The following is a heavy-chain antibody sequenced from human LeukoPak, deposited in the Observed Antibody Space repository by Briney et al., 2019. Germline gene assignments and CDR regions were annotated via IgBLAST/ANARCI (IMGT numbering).Heavy chain of an antibody. CDR2: IKQDGSEK. CDR1: GFTFSNYW. D-gene: IGHD2-15*01. CDR3: ARVRQPFSGHNWFDP. V-gene: IGHV3-7*01. Sequence: GGSLRLSCAASGFTFSNYWMNWVRQAPGKGLEWVANIKQDGSEKYYMDSVKGRFTISRDNAKNSLYLQMNRLRAEDTAVYYCARVRQPFSGHNWFDPWGQGTLVTVSS. J-gene: IGHJ5*02.